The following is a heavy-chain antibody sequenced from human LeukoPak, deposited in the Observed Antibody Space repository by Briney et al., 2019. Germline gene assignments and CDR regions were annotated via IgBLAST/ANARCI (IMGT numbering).Heavy chain of an antibody. J-gene: IGHJ4*02. Sequence: ASVKVSCKASGYTFSGYQVHWLRQAPGQGLEWVGRMNPSSGVTNYAQKFQGRVTMTRDTSINTAYLDLSALKSDDTAVYYCASRAASVTLGYWGQGTLVTVSS. D-gene: IGHD2-15*01. CDR1: GYTFSGYQ. CDR3: ASRAASVTLGY. V-gene: IGHV1-2*06. CDR2: MNPSSGVT.